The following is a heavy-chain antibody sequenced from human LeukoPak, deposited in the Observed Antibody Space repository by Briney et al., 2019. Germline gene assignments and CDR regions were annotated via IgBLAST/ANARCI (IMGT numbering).Heavy chain of an antibody. Sequence: SETLSLTCTVSGGSISSGSYYWSWLRQPAGKGLEWIGRIYSSGSTNYNPSLKSRVTISVDTSKNQFSLNLCAVTAADTAVYYCARDNARGGSFSDYLRYFHHWGQGTLVTVSS. J-gene: IGHJ1*01. D-gene: IGHD5/OR15-5a*01. V-gene: IGHV4-61*02. CDR1: GGSISSGSYY. CDR2: IYSSGST. CDR3: ARDNARGGSFSDYLRYFHH.